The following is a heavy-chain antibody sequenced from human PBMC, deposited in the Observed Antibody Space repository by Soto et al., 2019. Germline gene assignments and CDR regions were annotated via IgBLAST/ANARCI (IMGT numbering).Heavy chain of an antibody. Sequence: SETLSLTCAVYGGSFSGYYWSWIRQPPGKGLEWIGEINHSGSTNYNPSLKSRVTISVDTFKNQFSLKLSSVTAADTAVYYCARPSYSDAFDIWGQGTMVTVSS. D-gene: IGHD2-21*01. CDR1: GGSFSGYY. CDR2: INHSGST. V-gene: IGHV4-34*01. J-gene: IGHJ3*02. CDR3: ARPSYSDAFDI.